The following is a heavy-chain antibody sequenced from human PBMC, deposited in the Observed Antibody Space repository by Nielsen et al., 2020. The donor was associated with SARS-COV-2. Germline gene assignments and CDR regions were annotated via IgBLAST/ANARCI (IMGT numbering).Heavy chain of an antibody. D-gene: IGHD3-9*01. Sequence: GESLKISCAASGFSFSSYGMSWVRQAPGKGLEWVSSIGGSGTSTYYADSVKGRFTISRDNSKNTLYVQMNSLRAEDTAVYYCARGADYDILTGYYRAFDYWGQGTLVTVSS. CDR2: IGGSGTST. V-gene: IGHV3-23*01. CDR1: GFSFSSYG. J-gene: IGHJ4*02. CDR3: ARGADYDILTGYYRAFDY.